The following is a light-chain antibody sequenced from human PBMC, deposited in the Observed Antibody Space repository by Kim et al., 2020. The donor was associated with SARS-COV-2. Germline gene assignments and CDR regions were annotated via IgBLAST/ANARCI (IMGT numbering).Light chain of an antibody. CDR3: QQYNGYPFT. J-gene: IGKJ4*01. CDR1: QDISHS. Sequence: SASVGDRVTITCRASQDISHSLAWFQQRPGRAPKSLIYAASNLQSGVPSKFSGSGSGTDFTLTISSLQPEDIATYYCQQYNGYPFTFGGGTKVEIK. CDR2: AAS. V-gene: IGKV1-16*02.